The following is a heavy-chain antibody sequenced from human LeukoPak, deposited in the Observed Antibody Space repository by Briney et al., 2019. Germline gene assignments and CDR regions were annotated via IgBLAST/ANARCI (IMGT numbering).Heavy chain of an antibody. CDR1: GGPFSGYF. J-gene: IGHJ4*02. V-gene: IGHV4-34*01. CDR2: IHNSGTT. CDR3: ARRYYYNLGSFPFDF. D-gene: IGHD3-10*01. Sequence: TSETLSLTCAVSGGPFSGYFWSWIRQSSGKRLEWIGEIHNSGTTNYNPSLNSRVTISEDTSKNQFYLNLSSVTAADTAVYYCARRYYYNLGSFPFDFWGKGTLVTVSS.